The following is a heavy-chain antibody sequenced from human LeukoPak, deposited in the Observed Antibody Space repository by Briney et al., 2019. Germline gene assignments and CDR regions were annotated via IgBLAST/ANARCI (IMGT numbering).Heavy chain of an antibody. Sequence: SETLSLTCTVSGGSISSGGYYWSWVRQHPGKGLEWIGYIYYSGSTYYNPSLKSRVTISVDTSKNQFPLKLSSVTAADTAVYYCARGGRGKSGFDYWGQGTLVTVSS. J-gene: IGHJ4*02. CDR2: IYYSGST. V-gene: IGHV4-31*03. D-gene: IGHD2-15*01. CDR3: ARGGRGKSGFDY. CDR1: GGSISSGGYY.